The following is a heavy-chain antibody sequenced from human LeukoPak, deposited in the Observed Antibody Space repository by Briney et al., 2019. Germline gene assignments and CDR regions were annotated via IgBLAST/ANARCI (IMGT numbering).Heavy chain of an antibody. Sequence: ASVKVSCKVSGYTFTDYYMHWVQQAPGNGLEWMGLVDPEDGETIYAEKFQGRVTITADTSTDTAYMELSSLRSEDTAVYYCATVGGSYGGYFDYWGQGTLVTVSS. CDR3: ATVGGSYGGYFDY. D-gene: IGHD1-26*01. V-gene: IGHV1-69-2*01. CDR2: VDPEDGET. CDR1: GYTFTDYY. J-gene: IGHJ4*02.